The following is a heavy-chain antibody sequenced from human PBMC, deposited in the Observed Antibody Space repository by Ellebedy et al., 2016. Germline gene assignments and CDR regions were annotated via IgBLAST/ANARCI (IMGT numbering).Heavy chain of an antibody. Sequence: SETLSLTXAVSGGSISSGGYSWSWIRQPPGKGLEWIGYIYHSGSTYYNPSLKSRVTISVDRFKNQFSLKLSSVTAADTAVYYCARGVWGSSNWFDPWGQGTLVTVSS. J-gene: IGHJ5*02. CDR2: IYHSGST. V-gene: IGHV4-30-2*01. CDR3: ARGVWGSSNWFDP. D-gene: IGHD3-16*01. CDR1: GGSISSGGYS.